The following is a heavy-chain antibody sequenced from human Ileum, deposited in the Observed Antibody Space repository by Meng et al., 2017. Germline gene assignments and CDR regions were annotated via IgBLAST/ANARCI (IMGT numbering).Heavy chain of an antibody. Sequence: QLQLQASGPGRVKPSETLSLNSTVSAGSITSSSFYWGLSRQPPGKGLEWCGSIYYSGNTYYNPSLKGRVTISVDTSKNQFSLKLSSVTAADTAVYYCARVGWGSWGQGTLVTVSS. CDR1: AGSITSSSFY. D-gene: IGHD3-16*01. J-gene: IGHJ4*02. CDR3: ARVGWGS. V-gene: IGHV4-39*07. CDR2: IYYSGNT.